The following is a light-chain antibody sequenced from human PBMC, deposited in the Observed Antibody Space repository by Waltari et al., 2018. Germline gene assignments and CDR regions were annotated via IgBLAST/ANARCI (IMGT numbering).Light chain of an antibody. V-gene: IGKV1-39*01. CDR3: LQTYSTLMFS. J-gene: IGKJ3*01. Sequence: DIQMTQSPSSLSASVRDRVPMTCRASQSITNYLSWYQHKLGEAPNLLVYDASTLVSGVPSRFNGSGSGTEFTLTISSLQPEDLATYYCLQTYSTLMFSFGPGTKVDL. CDR2: DAS. CDR1: QSITNY.